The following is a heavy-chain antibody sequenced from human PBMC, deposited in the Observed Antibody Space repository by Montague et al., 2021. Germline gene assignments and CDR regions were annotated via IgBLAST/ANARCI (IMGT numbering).Heavy chain of an antibody. CDR2: IYYSGST. V-gene: IGHV4-31*03. CDR1: GGSISSGGFY. Sequence: TLSLTCSVSGGSISSGGFYWSWIRQHPGKGPEWIGSIYYSGSTNYNPSLKSRLTLSRDTSKNQVSLRLTSVTAAETAVYYCARSGGYCSGCRCDTFDYWGQGTLVTVSS. D-gene: IGHD2-15*01. CDR3: ARSGGYCSGCRCDTFDY. J-gene: IGHJ4*02.